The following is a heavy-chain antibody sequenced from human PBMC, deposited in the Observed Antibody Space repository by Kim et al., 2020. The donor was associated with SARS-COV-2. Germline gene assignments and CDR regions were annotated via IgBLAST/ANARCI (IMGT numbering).Heavy chain of an antibody. CDR3: AKDRRWAIQH. Sequence: RTYYAGSVKGRFTISRDNSKNTLYLQMNSLRAEDTAVYYCAKDRRWAIQHWGQGTLVTVSS. V-gene: IGHV3-23*01. D-gene: IGHD2-21*01. CDR2: RT. J-gene: IGHJ1*01.